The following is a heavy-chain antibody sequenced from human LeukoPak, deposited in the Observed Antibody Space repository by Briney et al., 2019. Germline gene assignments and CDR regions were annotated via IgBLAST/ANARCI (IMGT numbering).Heavy chain of an antibody. Sequence: SETLSLTCTVSGGSITIYYWSWIRQPAGKGLEWIGNIYQSGSTSYNPSLKSRVTISLDMSKNQFSLKLSSVTAADTAVYYCVREGPIRFLEQIDYWGQGTLVTVSS. J-gene: IGHJ4*02. CDR1: GGSITIYY. CDR3: VREGPIRFLEQIDY. V-gene: IGHV4-4*07. D-gene: IGHD3-3*01. CDR2: IYQSGST.